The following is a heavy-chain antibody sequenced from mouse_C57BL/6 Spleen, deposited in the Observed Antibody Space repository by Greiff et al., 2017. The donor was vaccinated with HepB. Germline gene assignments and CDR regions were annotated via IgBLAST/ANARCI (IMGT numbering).Heavy chain of an antibody. J-gene: IGHJ4*01. V-gene: IGHV3-6*01. D-gene: IGHD1-1*01. CDR2: ISYDGSN. Sequence: DVQLQESGPGLVKPSQSLSLTCSVTGYSITSGYYWNWIRQFPGNKLEWMGYISYDGSNNYNPSLKNRISITRDTSKNQFVLKLNSVTTEDTATYYCAREATVVASPYYAMDYWGQGTSVTVSS. CDR1: GYSITSGYY. CDR3: AREATVVASPYYAMDY.